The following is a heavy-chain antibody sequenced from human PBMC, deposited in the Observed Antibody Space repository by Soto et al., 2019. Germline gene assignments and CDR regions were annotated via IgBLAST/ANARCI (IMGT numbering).Heavy chain of an antibody. D-gene: IGHD3-10*02. CDR3: ARGLSIFEVDGIGDVRSVLDF. Sequence: ASVKVSSKASGYTFDSYAINAARQATGQGLEWMGWMNPNSGNTGYAQKFQGRVAMTRNTSISTAYMELSSLRSEDTAVYYCARGLSIFEVDGIGDVRSVLDFLVKGSLVTGSS. CDR1: GYTFDSYA. V-gene: IGHV1-8*01. J-gene: IGHJ4*02. CDR2: MNPNSGNT.